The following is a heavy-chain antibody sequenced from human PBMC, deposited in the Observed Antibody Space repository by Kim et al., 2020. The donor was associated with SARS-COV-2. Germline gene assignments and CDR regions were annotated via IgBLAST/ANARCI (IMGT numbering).Heavy chain of an antibody. Sequence: SETLSLTCTVSGGSISSGGYYWSWIRQHPGKGLEWIGYIYYSGSTYYNPSLKSRVTISVDTSKNQFSLKLSSVTAADTAVYYCAREGESKEGYGSAFDYWGQGTLVTVSS. CDR2: IYYSGST. D-gene: IGHD3-10*01. J-gene: IGHJ4*02. CDR3: AREGESKEGYGSAFDY. CDR1: GGSISSGGYY. V-gene: IGHV4-31*03.